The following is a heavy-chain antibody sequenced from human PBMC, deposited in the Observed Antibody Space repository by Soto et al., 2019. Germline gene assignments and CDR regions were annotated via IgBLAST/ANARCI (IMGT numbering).Heavy chain of an antibody. J-gene: IGHJ4*02. D-gene: IGHD4-17*01. Sequence: ASVKGYCKYSGSTFTSYYMHWVRQAPGQGLEWMGIINPSGGSTSYAQKFQGRVTMTRDTSTSTVYMELSSLRSEDTAVYYCARGTVTYYFDDWGQGTLVTVSS. V-gene: IGHV1-46*01. CDR3: ARGTVTYYFDD. CDR1: GSTFTSYY. CDR2: INPSGGST.